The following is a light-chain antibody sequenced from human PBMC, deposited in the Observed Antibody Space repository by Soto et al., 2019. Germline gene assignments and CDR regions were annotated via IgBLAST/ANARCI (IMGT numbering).Light chain of an antibody. CDR2: NNN. CDR1: SSNIGTNT. V-gene: IGLV1-44*01. CDR3: AAWDDSLSGHFV. J-gene: IGLJ1*01. Sequence: QAVVTQPPSASGTPGQRVTISCSGSSSNIGTNTVSWYQHLPGTAPKLLIYNNNQRPSGVPDRFSGSKSGTSASLAISGLLSEDEADYYCAAWDDSLSGHFVFGTGTKLTVL.